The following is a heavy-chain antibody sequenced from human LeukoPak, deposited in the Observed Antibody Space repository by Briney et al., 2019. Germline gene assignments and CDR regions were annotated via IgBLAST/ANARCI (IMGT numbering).Heavy chain of an antibody. D-gene: IGHD2-15*01. Sequence: GGSLRLSCTAPGFSFSTYAMTWVRQAPGKGLEWISSMSSGSRYIYYADSVSGRFTTSRDNTKNSLYLLMNNLRAEDTAIYYCARDRPTGASRVFVVQWGQGTPVTVSS. CDR2: MSSGSRYI. CDR3: ARDRPTGASRVFVVQ. CDR1: GFSFSTYA. V-gene: IGHV3-21*06. J-gene: IGHJ4*02.